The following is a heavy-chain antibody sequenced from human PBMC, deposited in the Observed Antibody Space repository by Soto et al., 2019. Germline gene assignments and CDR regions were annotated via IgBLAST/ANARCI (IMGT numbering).Heavy chain of an antibody. J-gene: IGHJ6*02. CDR1: GYTFTGYY. CDR3: ARDSSGYYSAYYYGMDV. V-gene: IGHV1-2*04. CDR2: INPNSGGT. Sequence: GASVKVSCKASGYTFTGYYMHWVRQAPGQGLEWMGWINPNSGGTNYAQKFQGWVTMTRDTSISTAYMELSRLRSDDTAVYYCARDSSGYYSAYYYGMDVWGQGTTVTVS. D-gene: IGHD3-22*01.